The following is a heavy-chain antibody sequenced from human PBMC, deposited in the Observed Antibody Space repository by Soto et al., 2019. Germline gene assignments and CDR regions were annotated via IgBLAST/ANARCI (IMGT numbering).Heavy chain of an antibody. V-gene: IGHV3-7*01. CDR2: IKQDGSEK. CDR1: GFAFSGYW. Sequence: EVQLVESGGDLVQPGGSLRLSCAASGFAFSGYWMSWVRQAPGKGLEGVANIKQDGSEKYYVDSVKGRFTISRDNAKNSLYLQMNSLRVEDTAVYYCASETSVDAYWGQGTLVTVSS. CDR3: ASETSVDAY. J-gene: IGHJ4*02. D-gene: IGHD5-12*01.